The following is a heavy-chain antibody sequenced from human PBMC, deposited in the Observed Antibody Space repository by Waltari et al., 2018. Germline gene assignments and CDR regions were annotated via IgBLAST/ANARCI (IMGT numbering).Heavy chain of an antibody. CDR3: ARDLVDY. CDR2: IKQDGYEK. J-gene: IGHJ4*02. Sequence: EVLLVESGGGLVQPGGSLRLSCAASGFTFSSYWMSWVRQDPGKGLEWVATIKQDGYEKYYVASVKGRFTISRDNAKNSLFLQMNSLTAEDTAMYYCARDLVDYWGQGTLVTVSS. V-gene: IGHV3-7*01. CDR1: GFTFSSYW.